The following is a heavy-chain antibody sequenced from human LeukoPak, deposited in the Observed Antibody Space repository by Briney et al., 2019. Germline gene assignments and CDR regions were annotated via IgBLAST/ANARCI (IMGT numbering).Heavy chain of an antibody. CDR1: RFTFSNYW. V-gene: IGHV3-7*01. D-gene: IGHD2-21*02. Sequence: GGSLRLSCVASRFTFSNYWMSWVRQAPGKGLEWVANINQDGTKKVYAASMKGRFTTPRDNAKESLYLQLNSLRADDPAVYYWAKWGPPCAGDYCPALDSWGQGSLVTVSS. CDR2: INQDGTKK. CDR3: AKWGPPCAGDYCPALDS. J-gene: IGHJ5*01.